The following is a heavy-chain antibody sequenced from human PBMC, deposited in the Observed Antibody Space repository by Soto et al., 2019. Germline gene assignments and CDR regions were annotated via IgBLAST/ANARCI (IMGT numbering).Heavy chain of an antibody. J-gene: IGHJ4*02. CDR3: AKDPTLEGIAVAGPPPSFDY. Sequence: PGGSLRLSCAASGFTFDDYAMHWVRQAPGKGLEWVSGISWNSGSIGYADSVKGRFTISRDNAKNSLYLQMNSLRAEDTALYYCAKDPTLEGIAVAGPPPSFDYWGQGTLVTVSS. V-gene: IGHV3-9*01. CDR1: GFTFDDYA. D-gene: IGHD6-19*01. CDR2: ISWNSGSI.